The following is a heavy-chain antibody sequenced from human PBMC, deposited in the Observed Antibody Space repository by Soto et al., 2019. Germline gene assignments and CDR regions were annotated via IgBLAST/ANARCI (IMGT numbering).Heavy chain of an antibody. Sequence: PSETLSLTCNVSGASISSYNYWGWFRQPPGKGLEWIGSIFYSGSIFFNPSLRSRLTISVDTSKDQFSLQLSSVTAADTAVYYCGRRTSMVRGIKNYWFDSWGQGTLVTVSS. CDR3: GRRTSMVRGIKNYWFDS. CDR1: GASISSYNY. V-gene: IGHV4-39*01. CDR2: IFYSGSI. D-gene: IGHD3-10*01. J-gene: IGHJ5*01.